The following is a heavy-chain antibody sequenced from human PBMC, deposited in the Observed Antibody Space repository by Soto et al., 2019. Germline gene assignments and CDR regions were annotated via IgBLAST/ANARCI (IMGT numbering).Heavy chain of an antibody. CDR1: GFSLSTSGVG. CDR2: IYWDDDK. Sequence: SGPTLVNPTQTLTLTCTFSGFSLSTSGVGVGWIRQPPGKALEWLALIYWDDDKRYSPSLKSRLTITKDTSKNQVVLTMTNMDPVDTATYYCAHRRIDYYGSGSYTYFDYWGQGTLVTVSS. D-gene: IGHD3-10*01. J-gene: IGHJ4*02. V-gene: IGHV2-5*02. CDR3: AHRRIDYYGSGSYTYFDY.